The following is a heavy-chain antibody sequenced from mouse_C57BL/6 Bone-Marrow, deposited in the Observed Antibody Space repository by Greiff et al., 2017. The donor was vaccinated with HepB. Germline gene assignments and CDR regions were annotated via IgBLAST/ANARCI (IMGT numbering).Heavy chain of an antibody. J-gene: IGHJ2*01. CDR2: INPNNGGT. CDR1: GYTFTDYY. V-gene: IGHV1-26*01. D-gene: IGHD1-1*01. Sequence: VQLQQSGPELVKPGASVKISCKASGYTFTDYYMNWVKQSHGKSLEWIGDINPNNGGTSYNQKFKGKATLTVDKSSSTAYMELRSLTSEDSAVYYCARLHYGGSPDYWGQGTTLTVSS. CDR3: ARLHYGGSPDY.